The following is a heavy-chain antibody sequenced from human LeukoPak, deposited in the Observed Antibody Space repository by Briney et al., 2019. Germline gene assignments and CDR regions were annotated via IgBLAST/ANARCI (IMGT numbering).Heavy chain of an antibody. CDR3: AKDIGWGCSGGSCYLDAFDI. D-gene: IGHD2-15*01. V-gene: IGHV3-9*01. CDR1: GFTFYDYA. CDR2: ISWNSGSI. Sequence: GGSLRLSCAASGFTFYDYAMRWVRHAPGKGLEWGSGISWNSGSIGYADSVKGRFTISRDNAKNSLYLQMNSLRAEDTALYYCAKDIGWGCSGGSCYLDAFDIWGQGTMVTVSS. J-gene: IGHJ3*02.